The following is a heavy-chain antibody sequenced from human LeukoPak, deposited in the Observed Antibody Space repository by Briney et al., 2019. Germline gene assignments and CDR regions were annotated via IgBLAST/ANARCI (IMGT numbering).Heavy chain of an antibody. V-gene: IGHV4-59*08. J-gene: IGHJ4*02. CDR3: ARSVGASRWVDY. D-gene: IGHD1-26*01. CDR1: GGSISSYY. CDR2: IYYSGST. Sequence: PSETLSLTCTVSGGSISSYYWSWIRQPPGKGLEWIGYIYYSGSTNYNPSLKSRVSISVDTSKNQFSLRLTSVTAADTAVYYCARSVGASRWVDYWGQGTLVTVSS.